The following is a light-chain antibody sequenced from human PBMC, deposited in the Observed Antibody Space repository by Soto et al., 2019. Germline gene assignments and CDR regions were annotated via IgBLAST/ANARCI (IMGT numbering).Light chain of an antibody. V-gene: IGKV3-20*01. CDR2: GAS. CDR1: QSVISNY. Sequence: ESVLTQSPGTLSLSPGEGATLSCRSSQSVISNYLAWYQKKPGQAPRLLIYGASNSATGIPNSCTGSGSGTDFIFTIRRLEPEDSAVYYCQKYDTSPYSFGQGTKVDIK. CDR3: QKYDTSPYS. J-gene: IGKJ2*03.